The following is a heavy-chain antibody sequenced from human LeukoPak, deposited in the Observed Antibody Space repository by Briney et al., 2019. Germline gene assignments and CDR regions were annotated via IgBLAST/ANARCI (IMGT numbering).Heavy chain of an antibody. J-gene: IGHJ5*02. D-gene: IGHD3-22*01. Sequence: PSETLSLTCTISGGSISSYYWSWIRQPPGKGLEWIGYIYYSGSTNYNPSLKSRVTISVDTSKNQFSLKLSSATAADTAVYYCARDSDDSSGYNWFDPWGQGTLVTVSS. CDR1: GGSISSYY. CDR2: IYYSGST. CDR3: ARDSDDSSGYNWFDP. V-gene: IGHV4-59*01.